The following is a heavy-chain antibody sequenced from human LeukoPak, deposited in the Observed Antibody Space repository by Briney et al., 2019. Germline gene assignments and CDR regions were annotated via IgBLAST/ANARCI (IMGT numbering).Heavy chain of an antibody. V-gene: IGHV1-2*02. D-gene: IGHD3-10*01. CDR3: AREGMVRGVIGRDY. CDR2: INPNSGGT. J-gene: IGHJ4*02. CDR1: GYTFTGYY. Sequence: ASVKVSCKASGYTFTGYYMHWVRQAPGQGLEWMGWINPNSGGTNYAQKFQGRVTMTRDTSISTAYMELSRLRSDDTAVYYCAREGMVRGVIGRDYWGQGTLVTVSS.